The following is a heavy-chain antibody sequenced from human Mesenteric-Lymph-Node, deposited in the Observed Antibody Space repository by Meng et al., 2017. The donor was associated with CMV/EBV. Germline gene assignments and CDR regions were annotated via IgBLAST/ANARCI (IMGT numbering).Heavy chain of an antibody. CDR2: INHSGST. CDR1: GGSFSGYY. D-gene: IGHD3-22*01. Sequence: SETLSLTCAVYGGSFSGYYWSWIRQPPGKGLEWIGEINHSGSTNYNPSLKSRVTISVDTSKNQFSLKMRAVTAADTAVYYCARDRHSSDYYTYYFDNWGQGTLVTVSS. V-gene: IGHV4-34*01. CDR3: ARDRHSSDYYTYYFDN. J-gene: IGHJ4*02.